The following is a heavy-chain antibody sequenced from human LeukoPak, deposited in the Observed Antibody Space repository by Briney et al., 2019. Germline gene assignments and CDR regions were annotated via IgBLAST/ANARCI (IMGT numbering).Heavy chain of an antibody. J-gene: IGHJ2*01. V-gene: IGHV4-59*01. Sequence: PSETLSLTCTVSGGSISSYYWSWIRQPPGKGLEWIGYIYYSGSTNYNPSLKSRVTISVDTSKNQFSLKLSSVTAADTAVYYCARDELGTDHWDWYFDLWGRGTLVTVSS. CDR1: GGSISSYY. D-gene: IGHD7-27*01. CDR3: ARDELGTDHWDWYFDL. CDR2: IYYSGST.